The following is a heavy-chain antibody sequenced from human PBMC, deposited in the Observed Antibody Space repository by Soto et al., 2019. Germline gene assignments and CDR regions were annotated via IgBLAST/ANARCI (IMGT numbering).Heavy chain of an antibody. CDR2: INHSGST. V-gene: IGHV4-34*01. D-gene: IGHD2-2*01. Sequence: QVQLQQWGAGLLKPSETLSLTCAVYGGSFSGYYWSWIRQPPGKGLEWIGEINHSGSTNYNPSLKSRVTISVDTSKHQFSLKLSSVTAADTAVYYCARERGIGYCSSTSCHDAFDIWGQGTMVTVSS. J-gene: IGHJ3*02. CDR1: GGSFSGYY. CDR3: ARERGIGYCSSTSCHDAFDI.